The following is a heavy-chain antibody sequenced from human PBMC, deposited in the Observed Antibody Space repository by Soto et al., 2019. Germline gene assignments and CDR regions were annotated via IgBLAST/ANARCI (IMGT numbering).Heavy chain of an antibody. CDR3: ARSGDSSSWYDPKPFDY. J-gene: IGHJ4*02. V-gene: IGHV4-39*01. Sequence: QLQLQESGPGLVKPSETLSLTCTVSGGSISSSSYYWGWIRQPPGKGLEWIGSIYYSGSTYYNPSLKSRVTISVDTSKNQFSLKLSSVTAADTAVYYCARSGDSSSWYDPKPFDYWGQGTLVTVSS. CDR1: GGSISSSSYY. D-gene: IGHD6-13*01. CDR2: IYYSGST.